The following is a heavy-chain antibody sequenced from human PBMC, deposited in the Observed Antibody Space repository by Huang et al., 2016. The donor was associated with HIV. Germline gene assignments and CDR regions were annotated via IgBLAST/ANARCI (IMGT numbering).Heavy chain of an antibody. CDR3: ATKTAAMDI. D-gene: IGHD1-7*01. Sequence: GSIRLSCVGSTFTFGAYWMSWVRQTPGKGLEWVANIKQDESEKYYVDSVKGRFNISRDNAKKVLFLQMDNLTVDDTAIYFCATKTAAMDIWGQGTTVTVSS. V-gene: IGHV3-7*01. CDR2: IKQDESEK. CDR1: TFTFGAYW. J-gene: IGHJ6*02.